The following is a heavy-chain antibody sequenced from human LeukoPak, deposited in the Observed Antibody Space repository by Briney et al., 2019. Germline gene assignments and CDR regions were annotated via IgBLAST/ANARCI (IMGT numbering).Heavy chain of an antibody. D-gene: IGHD3-10*01. CDR2: NNHSGST. Sequence: SETLSLTCAVYGGSFSGYYWSWIRQPPEKGLERIGENNHSGSTNYNPSLKSRVTISVDTSKNQFSLKLSSVTAADTAVYYCARRNPRYYYGSGSFDRGYNYWGQGTLVTVSS. V-gene: IGHV4-34*01. CDR3: ARRNPRYYYGSGSFDRGYNY. CDR1: GGSFSGYY. J-gene: IGHJ4*02.